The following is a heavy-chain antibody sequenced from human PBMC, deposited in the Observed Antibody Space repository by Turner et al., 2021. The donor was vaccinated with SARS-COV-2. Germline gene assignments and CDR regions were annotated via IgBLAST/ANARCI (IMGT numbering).Heavy chain of an antibody. CDR1: GFTFSSYA. D-gene: IGHD2-2*02. CDR2: ISSDGTNK. V-gene: IGHV3-30-3*01. J-gene: IGHJ3*02. Sequence: VQLLESGGGLVQPGGSLRLSCAASGFTFSSYAMSWVRQAPGKGLEWVVVISSDGTNKYNADSVKGRFTISRDNSKNTLYLQMNSLRTEDTAVYYCARDRDCSSTSCYNAFDIWGQGTMVTVSS. CDR3: ARDRDCSSTSCYNAFDI.